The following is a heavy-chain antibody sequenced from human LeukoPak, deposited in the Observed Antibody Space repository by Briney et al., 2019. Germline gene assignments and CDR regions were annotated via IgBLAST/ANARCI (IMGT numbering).Heavy chain of an antibody. J-gene: IGHJ4*02. D-gene: IGHD6-25*01. CDR3: AKEPLAGVQRGPRYDDY. CDR2: ISGSGGST. V-gene: IGHV3-23*01. Sequence: HPGGSLRLSCAASGFTFSSYAMSWIRQAPGKGLEWVSAISGSGGSTYYADSVKGRFTISRDNSKNTLYLQMNSLRAEDTAVYYCAKEPLAGVQRGPRYDDYWGQGTLVTVSS. CDR1: GFTFSSYA.